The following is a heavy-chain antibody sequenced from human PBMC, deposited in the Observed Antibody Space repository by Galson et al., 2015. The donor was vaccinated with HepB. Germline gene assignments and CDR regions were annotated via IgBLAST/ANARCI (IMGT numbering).Heavy chain of an antibody. CDR3: AKDLSSGWFYFDY. J-gene: IGHJ4*02. CDR1: GFTFSSYG. Sequence: SLRLSCAASGFTFSSYGMHWVRQAPGKGLEWVAVISYDGSNKYYADSVKGRFTISRGNSKNTLYLQMNSLRAEDTAVYYCAKDLSSGWFYFDYWGQGTLVTVSS. V-gene: IGHV3-30*18. D-gene: IGHD6-19*01. CDR2: ISYDGSNK.